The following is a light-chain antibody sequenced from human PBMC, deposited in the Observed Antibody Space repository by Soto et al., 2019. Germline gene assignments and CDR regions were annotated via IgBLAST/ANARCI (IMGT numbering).Light chain of an antibody. CDR3: RQYGRSLGFA. Sequence: DIQRTQSPSTLSGSVGDRVTITCRASQTISSWLAWYQQKPGKAPKLLIYDASNLETGVPSRFSGSGSGTDFTLTISRLEPEDFAVYYCRQYGRSLGFAVGGGTKGDIK. J-gene: IGKJ4*01. V-gene: IGKV1-5*01. CDR2: DAS. CDR1: QTISSW.